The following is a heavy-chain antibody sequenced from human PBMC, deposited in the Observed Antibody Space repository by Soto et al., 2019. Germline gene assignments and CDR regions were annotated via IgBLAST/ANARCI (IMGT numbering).Heavy chain of an antibody. Sequence: QVQLVQSGAEVKKPGASVKVSCKASGYTFTSYAMHWVRQAPGQRLEWMGWINAGNGNTKYSQKFQGRVTITRDTSASTAYMELSSLRSADTDLYSCARDLGGWPDYWGQGTLVTVSS. CDR3: ARDLGGWPDY. V-gene: IGHV1-3*01. J-gene: IGHJ4*02. CDR1: GYTFTSYA. CDR2: INAGNGNT. D-gene: IGHD2-15*01.